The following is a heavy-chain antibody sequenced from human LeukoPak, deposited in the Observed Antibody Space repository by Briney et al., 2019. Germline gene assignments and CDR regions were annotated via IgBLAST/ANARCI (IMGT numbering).Heavy chain of an antibody. CDR2: VYTSGST. CDR1: GGSISSYY. Sequence: SETLSLTYTVSGGSISSYYWNWIRQPAGKGLEWIGRVYTSGSTNYNPSLKSRVTMSVDTSKNQFSLKVSSVTAADTAIYYCARQDPIAARPLDYWGQGTLVTVSS. J-gene: IGHJ4*02. V-gene: IGHV4-4*07. D-gene: IGHD6-6*01. CDR3: ARQDPIAARPLDY.